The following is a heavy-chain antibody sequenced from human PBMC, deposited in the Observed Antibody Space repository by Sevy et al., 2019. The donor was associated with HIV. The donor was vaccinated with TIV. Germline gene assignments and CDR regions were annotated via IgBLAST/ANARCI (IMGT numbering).Heavy chain of an antibody. CDR1: GFTFGDYA. J-gene: IGHJ4*02. CDR3: TRGYYYDSSGYSDY. Sequence: GGSLRLSCTGSGFTFGDYAMSWFRQAPGMGLEWVGFIRSKDYGGATEYAASVKSRFTISSDDSKSIADLQMNSLKTEDTAVYYCTRGYYYDSSGYSDYWGQGTLVTVSS. CDR2: IRSKDYGGAT. V-gene: IGHV3-49*03. D-gene: IGHD3-22*01.